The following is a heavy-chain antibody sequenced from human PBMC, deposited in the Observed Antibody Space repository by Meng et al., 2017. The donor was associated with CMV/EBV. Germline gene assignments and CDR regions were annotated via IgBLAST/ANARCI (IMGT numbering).Heavy chain of an antibody. Sequence: LRLSCSVSGFTLSDYYLSWMRQAPGKGLEWVAYISESGTSMYYADSVRGRFTISRDNAKNSLYLDMNSLRVEDTAVYYCASDGKTVDFWGQGTLVTVSS. CDR1: GFTLSDYY. J-gene: IGHJ4*02. V-gene: IGHV3-11*04. CDR3: ASDGKTVDF. CDR2: ISESGTSM. D-gene: IGHD4-17*01.